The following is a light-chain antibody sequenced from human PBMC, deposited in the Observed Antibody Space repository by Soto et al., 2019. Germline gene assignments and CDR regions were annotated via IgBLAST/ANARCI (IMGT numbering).Light chain of an antibody. V-gene: IGLV2-14*01. J-gene: IGLJ1*01. CDR3: SSYTSSSLYV. CDR1: SSDVGGYNY. CDR2: EVS. Sequence: QSVLTQPASVSGSPGQSITISCTGTSSDVGGYNYVSWYQQHPGKAPKLMIYEVSNRPSGVFNRFSGSKSGNTASLTISGLQAEDEADYYCSSYTSSSLYVFGTGTKLTVL.